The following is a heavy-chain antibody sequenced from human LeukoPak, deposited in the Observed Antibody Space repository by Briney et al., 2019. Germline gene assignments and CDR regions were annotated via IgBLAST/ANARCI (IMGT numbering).Heavy chain of an antibody. V-gene: IGHV3-30*02. CDR2: IRYDGSNK. Sequence: GGSLRLSCAASGFTFSSYGMHWVRQAPGKGLEWVAFIRYDGSNKYYADSVKGRFTISRDNSKNTLYLQMNSLRAEDTAVYYCARDNGGYSYGANFDYWGQGTLVTVSS. CDR1: GFTFSSYG. CDR3: ARDNGGYSYGANFDY. J-gene: IGHJ4*02. D-gene: IGHD5-18*01.